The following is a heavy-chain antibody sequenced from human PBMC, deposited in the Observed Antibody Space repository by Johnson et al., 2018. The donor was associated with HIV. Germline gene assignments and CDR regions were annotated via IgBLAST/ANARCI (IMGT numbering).Heavy chain of an antibody. CDR1: GFTFDDYA. V-gene: IGHV3-9*01. CDR3: AKDIGRWLQILDAFDI. J-gene: IGHJ3*02. D-gene: IGHD5-24*01. Sequence: VQLVESGGGLVQPSSSLRLSCAASGFTFDDYAMHWVRQAPGKGLEWVSGISWNSGSIGYADSVKGRFTISRDNAKNSLYLQMNSLRAEDTALYYCAKDIGRWLQILDAFDIWGQGTMVTVSS. CDR2: ISWNSGSI.